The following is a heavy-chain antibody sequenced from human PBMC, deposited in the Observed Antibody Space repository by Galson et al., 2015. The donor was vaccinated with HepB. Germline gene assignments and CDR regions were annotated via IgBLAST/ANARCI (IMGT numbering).Heavy chain of an antibody. Sequence: SLRLSCAASGFTFSSYAMHWVRQAPGKGLEWVAVISYDGSNKYYADSVKGRFTISRDNSKNTLYLQMNSLRAEDTAVYYCARGFDEYSSSFWDYWGQGTLVTVSS. CDR1: GFTFSSYA. V-gene: IGHV3-30-3*01. CDR3: ARGFDEYSSSFWDY. CDR2: ISYDGSNK. J-gene: IGHJ4*02. D-gene: IGHD6-6*01.